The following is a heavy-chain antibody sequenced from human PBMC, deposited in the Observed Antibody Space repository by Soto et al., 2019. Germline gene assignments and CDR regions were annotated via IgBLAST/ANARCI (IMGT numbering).Heavy chain of an antibody. Sequence: GGSLRLSCAASGFTVSNNYMSWVRQAPGKGLEWVSVIFSGGSTNYVDSVKGRFTISRDNSKNTLYLQMNSLRAEDTAVYYCAISISDYTIHYWGQFTLRPASS. CDR3: AISISDYTIHY. CDR1: GFTVSNNY. V-gene: IGHV3-66*01. J-gene: IGHJ4*02. CDR2: IFSGGST. D-gene: IGHD4-4*01.